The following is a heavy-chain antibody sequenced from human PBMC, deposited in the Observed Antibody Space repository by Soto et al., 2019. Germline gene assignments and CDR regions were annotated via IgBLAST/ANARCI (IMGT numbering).Heavy chain of an antibody. D-gene: IGHD2-15*01. J-gene: IGHJ4*02. Sequence: QVQLVQSGAEVKKPGASVKVSCKASGYTFTSYYMHWVRQAPGQGLEWMGIINPSGGSTSYAQKFRGRVTMTRDTSTSTVYMERSSLRSEDTAVYYCARGSALMVVAAIFDYWGQGTLVTVSS. V-gene: IGHV1-46*01. CDR3: ARGSALMVVAAIFDY. CDR2: INPSGGST. CDR1: GYTFTSYY.